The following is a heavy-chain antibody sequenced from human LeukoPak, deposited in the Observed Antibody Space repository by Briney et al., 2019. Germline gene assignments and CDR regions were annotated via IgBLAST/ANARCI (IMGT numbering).Heavy chain of an antibody. CDR2: IIPIFGTA. J-gene: IGHJ5*02. D-gene: IGHD1-26*01. V-gene: IGHV1-69*05. CDR3: ARVGREDSGYSWFDP. Sequence: SVKVSCKASGGTFSSYAISWVRQAPGQGLEWMGGIIPIFGTANYAQKFQGRVTITRNTSISTAYMELSSLRSEDTAVYYCARVGREDSGYSWFDPWGQGTLVTVSS. CDR1: GGTFSSYA.